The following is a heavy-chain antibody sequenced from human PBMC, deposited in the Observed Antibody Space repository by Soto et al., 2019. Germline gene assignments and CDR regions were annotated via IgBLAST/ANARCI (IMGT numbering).Heavy chain of an antibody. CDR2: INPNSGGT. V-gene: IGHV1-2*02. CDR3: ARDQSPSSGWPGMDV. J-gene: IGHJ6*02. Sequence: ASVKVSCKASGYTFTDYYMHWVRQAPGQGLEWMGWINPNSGGTNYAQKFQGRVTMTRDTSISTAYMELNRLRSDDTAVYYCARDQSPSSGWPGMDVWGQGTTVTV. CDR1: GYTFTDYY. D-gene: IGHD6-19*01.